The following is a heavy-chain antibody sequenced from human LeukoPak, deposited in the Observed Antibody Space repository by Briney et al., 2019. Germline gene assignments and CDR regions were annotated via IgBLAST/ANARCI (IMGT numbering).Heavy chain of an antibody. CDR1: GYTFTGYY. D-gene: IGHD3-3*01. V-gene: IGHV1-2*02. J-gene: IGHJ4*02. CDR3: ARSTATQYDFWSGYSYFDY. Sequence: ASVKVSCKASGYTFTGYYMHWVRQAPGQGLEWMGWINPNSGGTNYAQKFQGRVTTTRDTSISTAYMELSRLRSDDTAVYYCARSTATQYDFWSGYSYFDYWGQGTLVTVSS. CDR2: INPNSGGT.